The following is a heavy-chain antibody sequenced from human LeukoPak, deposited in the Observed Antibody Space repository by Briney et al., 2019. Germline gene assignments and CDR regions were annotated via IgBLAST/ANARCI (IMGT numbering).Heavy chain of an antibody. CDR1: GGSITGYY. CDR3: LRHSSSWRFAFDS. Sequence: SETLSLTCTVSGGSITGYYWSWIRQPPGKGLEWIGQIYYTGGTSYNPSLKSRVTISVDTSKNQFSLKLSSVTAANTAMYYCLRHSSSWRFAFDSWGRGTLVTVSS. V-gene: IGHV4-59*01. CDR2: IYYTGGT. D-gene: IGHD6-13*01. J-gene: IGHJ4*02.